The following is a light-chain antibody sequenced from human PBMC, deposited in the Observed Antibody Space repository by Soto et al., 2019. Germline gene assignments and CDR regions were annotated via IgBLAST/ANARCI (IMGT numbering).Light chain of an antibody. CDR3: SSYTSSRTLV. J-gene: IGLJ2*01. CDR1: SSDVGGYNY. CDR2: EVS. Sequence: QSALTQPASVSGSPGQSITISCTGTSSDVGGYNYVSWYQQHPGKAPKLMIYEVSNRPSGISNRFSGSKSGNTASLTLSGLQAEDEADYYCSSYTSSRTLVFGGGPKLTVL. V-gene: IGLV2-14*01.